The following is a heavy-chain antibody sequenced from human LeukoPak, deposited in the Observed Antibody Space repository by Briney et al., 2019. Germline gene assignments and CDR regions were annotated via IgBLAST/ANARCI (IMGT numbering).Heavy chain of an antibody. D-gene: IGHD2-2*01. CDR2: IDSSGNTR. CDR1: GFIFSSFE. V-gene: IGHV3-48*03. J-gene: IGHJ4*02. CDR3: ARGTFLDY. Sequence: PGGSLRLSCAASGFIFSSFEMSWVRQAPGKGLQWVSYIDSSGNTRYYADSVKGRFTISRDNAQNSLYLQMNSLRVEDTAVYYCARGTFLDYWGQGTLVTVSS.